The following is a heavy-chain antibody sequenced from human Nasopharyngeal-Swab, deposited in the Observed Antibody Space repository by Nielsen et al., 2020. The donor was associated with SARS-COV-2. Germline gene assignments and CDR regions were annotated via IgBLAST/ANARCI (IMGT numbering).Heavy chain of an antibody. Sequence: WIRQPPGKGLEWVSSISSSSYIYYADSVKGRFTISRDNAKNSLYLQMISLRAEDTAVYYCARDGLDYDFWSAYFMDVWGQGTTVTVSS. CDR2: ISSSSYI. CDR3: ARDGLDYDFWSAYFMDV. V-gene: IGHV3-69-1*01. D-gene: IGHD3-3*01. J-gene: IGHJ6*02.